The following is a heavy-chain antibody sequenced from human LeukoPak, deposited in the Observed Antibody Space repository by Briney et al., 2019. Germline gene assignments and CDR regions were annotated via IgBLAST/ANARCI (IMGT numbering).Heavy chain of an antibody. Sequence: ASVEVSCKASGGTFSSYAISWVRQAPGQGLEWMGRIIPILGIANYAQRFQGRVTITADKSTSTAYMELSSLRSEDTAVYYCARAGYYDSSGYSGGWGQGTLVTVSS. CDR1: GGTFSSYA. CDR3: ARAGYYDSSGYSGG. V-gene: IGHV1-69*04. CDR2: IIPILGIA. D-gene: IGHD3-22*01. J-gene: IGHJ4*02.